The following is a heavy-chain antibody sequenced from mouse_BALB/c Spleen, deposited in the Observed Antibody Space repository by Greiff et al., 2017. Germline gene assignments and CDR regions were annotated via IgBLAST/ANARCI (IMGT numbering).Heavy chain of an antibody. V-gene: IGHV5-6*02. CDR2: ISSGGSYT. D-gene: IGHD2-1*01. CDR1: GFTFSSYG. J-gene: IGHJ4*01. Sequence: DVMLVESGGDLVKPGGSLKLSCAASGFTFSSYGMSWVRQTPDKRLEWVATISSGGSYTYYPDSVKGRFTISRDNAKNTLYLQMSSLKSEDTAMYYCARHGNYGAMDYWGQGTSVTVSS. CDR3: ARHGNYGAMDY.